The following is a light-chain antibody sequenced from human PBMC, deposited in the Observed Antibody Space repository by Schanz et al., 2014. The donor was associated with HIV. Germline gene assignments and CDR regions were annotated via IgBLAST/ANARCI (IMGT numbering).Light chain of an antibody. CDR2: DAS. Sequence: QSALTQPPSASGSPGQSVTISCAGTSSDIGNYNYVSWYQHHPGRAPKLLIYDASKRPSGVPDRFSGSKSGNTASLTVSGLQAEDEADYYCSSYAGLNRAVFGGGTQLTVL. CDR1: SSDIGNYNY. CDR3: SSYAGLNRAV. J-gene: IGLJ7*01. V-gene: IGLV2-8*01.